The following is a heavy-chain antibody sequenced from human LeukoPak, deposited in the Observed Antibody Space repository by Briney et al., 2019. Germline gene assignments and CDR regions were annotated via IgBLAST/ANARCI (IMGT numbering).Heavy chain of an antibody. CDR3: ARPGEDYYFDY. V-gene: IGHV5-51*01. CDR2: IYPGDSDT. CDR1: GSSFTSYW. J-gene: IGHJ4*02. D-gene: IGHD4-17*01. Sequence: GESLQISCQGSGSSFTSYWIGWVRQLPGKGLEWMGIIYPGDSDTRYSSSFQGQVTISADKSISTAYLQWSSLKASDTAMYYCARPGEDYYFDYWGQGTLVTVSS.